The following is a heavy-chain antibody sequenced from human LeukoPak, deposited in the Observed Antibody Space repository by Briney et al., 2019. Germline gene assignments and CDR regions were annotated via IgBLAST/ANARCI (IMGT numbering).Heavy chain of an antibody. D-gene: IGHD3-10*01. CDR1: GLTVSSNY. CDR2: ISGSGGST. V-gene: IGHV3-23*01. J-gene: IGHJ4*02. Sequence: GGSLRLSCAASGLTVSSNYMSWVRQAPGKGLERVSAISGSGGSTYYADSVKGRFTISRDNSKNTLYLQMNNLRAEDTAVYYCAKDRGVRGVSLFDYWGQGTLVTVSS. CDR3: AKDRGVRGVSLFDY.